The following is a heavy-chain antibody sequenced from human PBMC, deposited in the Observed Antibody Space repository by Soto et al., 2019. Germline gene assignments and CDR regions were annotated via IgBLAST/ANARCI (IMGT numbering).Heavy chain of an antibody. J-gene: IGHJ4*02. Sequence: QVQLVQSGAEVKKPGASVKVSCKASGYTFTSYAIHWVRQAPGQRLEWMGWINAGNGNTKYSQKIQGRVTITRDTSASAADMELSSLRPEDTAVYYCAAGGGTYSPDYWGQGTLVTVSS. CDR2: INAGNGNT. CDR3: AAGGGTYSPDY. CDR1: GYTFTSYA. V-gene: IGHV1-3*01. D-gene: IGHD1-26*01.